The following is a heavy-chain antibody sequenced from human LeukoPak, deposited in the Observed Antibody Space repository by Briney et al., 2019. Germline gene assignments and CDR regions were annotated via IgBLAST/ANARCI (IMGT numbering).Heavy chain of an antibody. J-gene: IGHJ4*02. CDR2: INPNSGGT. D-gene: IGHD3-3*01. CDR3: AGASITIFGVVIISLGFDY. V-gene: IGHV1-2*02. CDR1: GYTFTGYY. Sequence: ASVKVSCKASGYTFTGYYMHWVRQAPGQGLEWMGWINPNSGGTNYAQKFQGRVTMTRDTSISTAYMELSRLRSDDTAVYYCAGASITIFGVVIISLGFDYWGQGTLVTVSS.